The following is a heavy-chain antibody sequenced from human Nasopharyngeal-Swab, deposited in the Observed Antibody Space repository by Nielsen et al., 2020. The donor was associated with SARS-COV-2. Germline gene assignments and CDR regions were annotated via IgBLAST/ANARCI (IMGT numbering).Heavy chain of an antibody. J-gene: IGHJ2*01. Sequence: GESRKISCAASGFTFSSYDMHWVRQATGKGLEWVSAIGTAGDTYYPGSVKGRFTISRENAKNSLYLQMNSLRAGDTAVYYCAREGELGGSWYFDLWGRGTLVTVSS. CDR1: GFTFSSYD. CDR2: IGTAGDT. CDR3: AREGELGGSWYFDL. V-gene: IGHV3-13*01. D-gene: IGHD1-26*01.